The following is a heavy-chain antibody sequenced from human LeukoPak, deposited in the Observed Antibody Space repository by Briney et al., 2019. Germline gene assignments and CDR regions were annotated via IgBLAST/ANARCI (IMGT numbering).Heavy chain of an antibody. D-gene: IGHD3-10*01. CDR3: ASFPYGSGSYLPLDGN. J-gene: IGHJ4*02. Sequence: GGSLRLSCAASGFTFSNYAMRWVRQAPGKGLEWASGISGSGDSTYYADSVKGRFTISRDNSKNTLYLQMNSLRAEDTAVYYCASFPYGSGSYLPLDGNWGQGTLVTVSS. CDR2: ISGSGDST. V-gene: IGHV3-23*01. CDR1: GFTFSNYA.